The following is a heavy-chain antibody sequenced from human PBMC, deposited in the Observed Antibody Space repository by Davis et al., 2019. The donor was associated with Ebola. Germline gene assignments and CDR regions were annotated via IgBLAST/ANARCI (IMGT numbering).Heavy chain of an antibody. CDR2: INPNSGGT. V-gene: IGHV1-2*04. CDR3: ARQSNWNYFYYGMDV. D-gene: IGHD1-20*01. CDR1: GYTFTGYY. J-gene: IGHJ6*02. Sequence: ASVKISCKASGYTFTGYYMRWVRQAPGQGLEWMGWINPNSGGTNYAQKFQGWVTMTRETSISTAYMELSRLRSDDTAVYYCARQSNWNYFYYGMDVWGQGTTVTVSS.